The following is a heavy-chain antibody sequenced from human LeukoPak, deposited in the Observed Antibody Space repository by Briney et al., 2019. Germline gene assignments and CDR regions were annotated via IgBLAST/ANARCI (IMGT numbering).Heavy chain of an antibody. V-gene: IGHV4-59*01. CDR2: FYYSGST. CDR1: GGSITNYY. Sequence: SETLSLTCNVSGGSITNYYWAWIRQSPGKGLEWIVYFYYSGSTNYNPSLKSRATISMDTSKNQFSLKLRSVTAADTAVFFCATGSSYPPGELDYWGQGSLVTVSP. D-gene: IGHD3-22*01. CDR3: ATGSSYPPGELDY. J-gene: IGHJ4*02.